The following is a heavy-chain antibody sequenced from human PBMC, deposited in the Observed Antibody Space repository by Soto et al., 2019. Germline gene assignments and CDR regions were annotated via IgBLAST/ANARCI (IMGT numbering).Heavy chain of an antibody. CDR3: ARGDCVGGSCYSLAGSFYYYMDV. D-gene: IGHD2-15*01. J-gene: IGHJ6*03. V-gene: IGHV3-74*01. CDR1: GFTFSNYW. Sequence: EVKLVESGGGLVQPGGSLRLSCAASGFTFSNYWMYWVRQAPGQGLVWVSRINSDGSVSRYADSVKGRLTISRDNVKNTLYLQMNSLRVEDTAVYYFARGDCVGGSCYSLAGSFYYYMDVWGKGTTVTVFS. CDR2: INSDGSVS.